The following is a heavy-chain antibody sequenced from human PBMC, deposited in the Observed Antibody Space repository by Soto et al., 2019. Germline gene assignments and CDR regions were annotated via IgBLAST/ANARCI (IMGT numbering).Heavy chain of an antibody. CDR3: ARSAENVWGSYRYTFDY. V-gene: IGHV4-59*01. Sequence: PSETLSLTCTVSGGSISSYYWSWIRQPPGKGLERIGYIYYSGSTNYNPSLKSRVTISVDTSKNQFSLKLSSVTAADTAVYYCARSAENVWGSYRYTFDYWGQGTLVTVSS. CDR2: IYYSGST. D-gene: IGHD3-16*02. CDR1: GGSISSYY. J-gene: IGHJ4*02.